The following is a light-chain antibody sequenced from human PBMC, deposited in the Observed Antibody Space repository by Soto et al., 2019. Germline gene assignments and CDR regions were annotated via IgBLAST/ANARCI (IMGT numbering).Light chain of an antibody. Sequence: QSALTQPASVSGSLGQSITISCTGTSSDVGAYNYVSWYQQHPDKAPKLLIFEVTNRPSGVSGRFSGSKSGITASLSISGLQHEDEADYYCTSYSSSSPVLSGGGTKLTVL. CDR2: EVT. CDR1: SSDVGAYNY. CDR3: TSYSSSSPVL. V-gene: IGLV2-14*01. J-gene: IGLJ2*01.